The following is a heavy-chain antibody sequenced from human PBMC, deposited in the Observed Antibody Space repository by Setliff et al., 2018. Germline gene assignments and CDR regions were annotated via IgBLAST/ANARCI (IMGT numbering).Heavy chain of an antibody. CDR3: VRGTVNPNFFDP. CDR1: GYTFANYY. Sequence: ASVKVSCKASGYTFANYYMHWVRQAPGEGLEWMGIITPSGDDTSYAQKFQGRVTITRDMSTSSVYMELSSLRSEDTALYYCVRGTVNPNFFDPWGQGTQVTVSS. J-gene: IGHJ5*02. D-gene: IGHD7-27*01. V-gene: IGHV1-46*01. CDR2: ITPSGDDT.